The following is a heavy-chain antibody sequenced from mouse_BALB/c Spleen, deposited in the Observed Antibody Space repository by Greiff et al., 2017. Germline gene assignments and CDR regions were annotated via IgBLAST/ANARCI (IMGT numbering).Heavy chain of an antibody. J-gene: IGHJ1*01. Sequence: EVKLMESGGGLVKPGGSLKLSCAASGFTFSSYAMSWVRQSPEKRLEWVAEISSGGSYTYYPAIVTGRFTISRDNAKNTLYLEMSSLRSEDTAMYYCARGATAWYFDVWGAGTTVTVSS. CDR3: ARGATAWYFDV. D-gene: IGHD1-2*01. CDR1: GFTFSSYA. V-gene: IGHV5-9-4*01. CDR2: ISSGGSYT.